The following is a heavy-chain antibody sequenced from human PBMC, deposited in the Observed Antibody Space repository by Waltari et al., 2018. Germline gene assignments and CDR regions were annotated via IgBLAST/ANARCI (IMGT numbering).Heavy chain of an antibody. CDR2: ISYDGSNK. D-gene: IGHD2-21*02. Sequence: QVQLVESGGGVVQPGRSLRLSCAASGFTFSSYGMHWVRQAPGKGLEWVAVISYDGSNKYYADSVKGQFTISRDNSKNTLYLQMNSLRAEDTAVYYCAKDRGGNSVFDYWGQGTLVTVSS. CDR1: GFTFSSYG. J-gene: IGHJ4*02. CDR3: AKDRGGNSVFDY. V-gene: IGHV3-30*18.